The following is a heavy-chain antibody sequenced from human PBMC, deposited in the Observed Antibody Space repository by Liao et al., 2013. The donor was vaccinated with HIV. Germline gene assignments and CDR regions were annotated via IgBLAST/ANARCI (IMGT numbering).Heavy chain of an antibody. D-gene: IGHD6-19*01. CDR3: ARDHPTDSSGWSGEWYFDY. CDR2: LYQWEH. J-gene: IGHJ4*02. V-gene: IGHV4-61*02. Sequence: QLQLQESAPGLVKPSETLSLTCTVSGGSINSNSYFWGWIRPAPREGTGVDWAYLYQWEHQLQPLLKSRVTISVDTSKNQFSLKLNSVTAADTAVYYCARDHPTDSSGWSGEWYFDYWGQGTLVTVSS. CDR1: GGSINSNSYF.